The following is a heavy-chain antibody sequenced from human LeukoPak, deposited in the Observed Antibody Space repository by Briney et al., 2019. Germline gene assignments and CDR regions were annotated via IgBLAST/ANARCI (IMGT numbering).Heavy chain of an antibody. J-gene: IGHJ6*03. Sequence: SETLSLTCTVSGGSISSYYWSWIRQPAGKGLEWIGRIYTSGSTNYNPSLKSRVTMSVDTSKNQFSLKLSSVTAADTAVYYCARETYYYDSSGYYRYMDVWGKGTTVTVSS. D-gene: IGHD3-22*01. CDR1: GGSISSYY. CDR3: ARETYYYDSSGYYRYMDV. V-gene: IGHV4-4*07. CDR2: IYTSGST.